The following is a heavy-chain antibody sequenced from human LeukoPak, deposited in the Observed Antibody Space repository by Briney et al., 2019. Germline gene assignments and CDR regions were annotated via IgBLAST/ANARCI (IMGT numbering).Heavy chain of an antibody. CDR3: ARGLRGSPAFDY. D-gene: IGHD2-2*01. V-gene: IGHV1-2*02. Sequence: ASVKVSCKASGYTFTGYYTHWVRQAPGQGLEWMGWINPNSGGTNYAQKFQGRVTMTRNTSINTAYMELSRLRSDDTAVYYCARGLRGSPAFDYRGQGTLVTVSS. CDR1: GYTFTGYY. J-gene: IGHJ4*02. CDR2: INPNSGGT.